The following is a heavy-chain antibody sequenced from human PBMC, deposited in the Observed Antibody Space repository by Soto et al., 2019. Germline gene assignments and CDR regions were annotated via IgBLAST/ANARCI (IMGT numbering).Heavy chain of an antibody. Sequence: VLSLRLSCAASGFTFSSYGMHWVRQAPGKGLVWVSRINRDGSITTYADSVKGRFTISRDNAKNTLYLQMNSLRAEDTALYYCGRGVDYYDTSGQYAWGQGTLVTVSS. D-gene: IGHD3-22*01. J-gene: IGHJ5*02. CDR2: INRDGSIT. CDR1: GFTFSSYG. CDR3: GRGVDYYDTSGQYA. V-gene: IGHV3-74*01.